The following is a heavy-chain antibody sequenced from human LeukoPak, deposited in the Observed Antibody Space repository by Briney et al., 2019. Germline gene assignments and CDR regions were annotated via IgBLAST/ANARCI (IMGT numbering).Heavy chain of an antibody. CDR3: ASGLGWLVDN. D-gene: IGHD6-19*01. J-gene: IGHJ4*02. Sequence: PGGSLGLSCAASEFTLSSYWMSWVRQAPGKGLEWVANIKQDGSQKYYVDSVKGRFTISRDNAKNSLYLQMNSLRAEDTAVYYCASGLGWLVDNWGQGTLVTVSS. CDR1: EFTLSSYW. V-gene: IGHV3-7*01. CDR2: IKQDGSQK.